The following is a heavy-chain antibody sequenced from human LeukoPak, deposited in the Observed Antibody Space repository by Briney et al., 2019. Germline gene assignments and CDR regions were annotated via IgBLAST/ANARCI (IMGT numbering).Heavy chain of an antibody. CDR3: ARAVGGIGGWFDP. CDR2: IYHTGSR. D-gene: IGHD4-23*01. V-gene: IGHV4-4*02. Sequence: PSGTLSLTCAVSGGSISSTNWWSWVRQSPGKGLEWIGDIYHTGSRNYNPSLKSRVVISIDNSKNQFSLRLTSVTAADTAVYFCARAVGGIGGWFDPWGQGTLVTVSS. CDR1: GGSISSTNW. J-gene: IGHJ5*02.